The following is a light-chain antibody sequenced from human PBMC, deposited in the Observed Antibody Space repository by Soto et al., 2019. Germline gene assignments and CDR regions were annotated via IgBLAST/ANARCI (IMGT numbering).Light chain of an antibody. V-gene: IGKV1-12*01. Sequence: DIQMTQSPSSVSASVGDRVTITCRASQDISSWLAWFQQKPGEAPTLLIYAASSLHSVVPSRSNDRAPRTDYPLSLCNLPLEYFATYYCHPGNTFPATFGGRTQVELK. J-gene: IGKJ4*01. CDR2: AAS. CDR1: QDISSW. CDR3: HPGNTFPAT.